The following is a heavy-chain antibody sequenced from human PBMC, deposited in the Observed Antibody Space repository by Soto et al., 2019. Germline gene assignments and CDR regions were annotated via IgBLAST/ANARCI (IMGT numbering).Heavy chain of an antibody. CDR1: GGSISSSSYY. V-gene: IGHV4-39*01. CDR3: ARHPIAVAGEPIDY. CDR2: IYYSGST. J-gene: IGHJ4*02. Sequence: QLQLQESGPGLVKPSETLSLTCTVSGGSISSSSYYWGWIRQPPGKGLEWIGSIYYSGSTYYNPSLQSRVTISVDTSKNQFSLKLSSVTAADTAVYYCARHPIAVAGEPIDYWGQGTLVTVSS. D-gene: IGHD6-19*01.